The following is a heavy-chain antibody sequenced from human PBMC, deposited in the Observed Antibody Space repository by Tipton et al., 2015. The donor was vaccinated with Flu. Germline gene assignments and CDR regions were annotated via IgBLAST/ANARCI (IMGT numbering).Heavy chain of an antibody. Sequence: SLRLSCAASGFTFGSYGFHWVRQAPGKGLEWVAFISYDRSEKFYSDSVKGRFTISRDNARDSLFLQMDSLRDEDTAVYYCVRKGFGDHWGQGTLVTVSS. CDR3: VRKGFGDH. V-gene: IGHV3-30*03. CDR2: ISYDRSEK. J-gene: IGHJ4*02. CDR1: GFTFGSYG. D-gene: IGHD3-16*01.